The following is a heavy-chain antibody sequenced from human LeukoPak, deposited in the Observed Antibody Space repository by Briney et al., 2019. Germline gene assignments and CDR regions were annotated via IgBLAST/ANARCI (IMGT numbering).Heavy chain of an antibody. J-gene: IGHJ6*02. V-gene: IGHV3-33*01. CDR1: GFTFRSSG. Sequence: GGSLRLSCEASGFTFRSSGMHWVRQAPSKGLEWVAVIWYDGSSKYYADSVKGRFTISRDNSKNTLFLQMNSLRAEDTAVYYCARAFGVVSNYYYGLDVWGQGTTVIVSS. CDR3: ARAFGVVSNYYYGLDV. CDR2: IWYDGSSK. D-gene: IGHD3-3*01.